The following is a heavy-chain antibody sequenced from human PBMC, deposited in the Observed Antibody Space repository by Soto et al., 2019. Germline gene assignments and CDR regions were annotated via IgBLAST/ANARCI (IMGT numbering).Heavy chain of an antibody. V-gene: IGHV1-3*01. Sequence: ASVKVSCKASGYTFTSYAMHWVRQAPGQRLEWMGWINAGNGNTKYSQKFQDRVTITRDTSASTAYMELSSLRSEDTAVYYCARAQGGYSGSYRFDYWGQGTLVTVSS. CDR1: GYTFTSYA. CDR3: ARAQGGYSGSYRFDY. D-gene: IGHD1-26*01. CDR2: INAGNGNT. J-gene: IGHJ4*02.